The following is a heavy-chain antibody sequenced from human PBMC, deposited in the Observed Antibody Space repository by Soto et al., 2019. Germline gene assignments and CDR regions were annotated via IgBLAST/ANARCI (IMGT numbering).Heavy chain of an antibody. D-gene: IGHD3-3*01. CDR3: ARGEWFRNYYYGMDV. CDR2: INHSGST. CDR1: GGSFSGYY. J-gene: IGHJ6*02. Sequence: SETLSLTCAVYGGSFSGYYWSWIRQPPGKGLEWIGEINHSGSTNYNPSLKSRVTISVDTSKNQFSLKLSSVTAADTAVYYCARGEWFRNYYYGMDVWGQGTTVTVSS. V-gene: IGHV4-34*01.